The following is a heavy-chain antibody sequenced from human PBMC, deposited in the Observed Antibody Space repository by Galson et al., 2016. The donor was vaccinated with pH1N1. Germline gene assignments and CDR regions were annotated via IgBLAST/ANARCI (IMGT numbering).Heavy chain of an antibody. V-gene: IGHV3-9*01. CDR3: AKDITHSTVTRTAGFDP. D-gene: IGHD4-17*01. CDR1: GFTFDDYA. CDR2: ISWNSGTS. J-gene: IGHJ5*02. Sequence: SLRLSCAASGFTFDDYAMHWVRQAPGKGLEWVSGISWNSGTSGYADSVKGRFTISRDNAKNSLYLQMNSPRAEDTALYYCAKDITHSTVTRTAGFDPWGQGTLVTVSS.